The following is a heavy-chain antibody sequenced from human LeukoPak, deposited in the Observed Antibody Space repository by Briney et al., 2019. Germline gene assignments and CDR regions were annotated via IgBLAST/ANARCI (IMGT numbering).Heavy chain of an antibody. CDR1: GYTFTNHG. CDR3: ARVFSSSVVPVVWFDP. CDR2: ISAYNGNT. V-gene: IGHV1-18*01. D-gene: IGHD4-23*01. Sequence: ALVKVSCKASGYTFTNHGISWVRQAPGQGLEWMGWISAYNGNTNYAQKLQGRVTMTTDTSTSTAFMELSSLRSEDTAVYYCARVFSSSVVPVVWFDPWGQGTLVTVSS. J-gene: IGHJ5*02.